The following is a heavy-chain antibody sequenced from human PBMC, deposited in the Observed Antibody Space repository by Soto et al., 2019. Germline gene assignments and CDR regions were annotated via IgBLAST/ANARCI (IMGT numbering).Heavy chain of an antibody. V-gene: IGHV1-46*01. D-gene: IGHD3-10*01. CDR1: GYTFTSYY. Sequence: QVQLVQSGAEVKKPGASVKVSCKASGYTFTSYYMHWVRQAPGQGLEWMGIINPSGGSTSYGQKFRGIVTMTRDPYTRTVYMELSRLGSEDTVVYFWAGASLALVWGVRRGGVDPWGQGTLVTVSS. CDR2: INPSGGST. J-gene: IGHJ5*02. CDR3: AGASLALVWGVRRGGVDP.